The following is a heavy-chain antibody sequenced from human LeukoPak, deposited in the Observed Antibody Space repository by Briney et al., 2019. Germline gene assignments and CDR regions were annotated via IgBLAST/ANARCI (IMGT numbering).Heavy chain of an antibody. CDR2: INPNSAGT. D-gene: IGHD2-21*01. J-gene: IGHJ4*02. Sequence: ASVEVSCKASGYTFTDYYIHWVRQAPGQGLEWMGWINPNSAGTNYAQKFQGRVTMSRDTSINTAYMELSRLRSDDTAVYFCARAYCGGHCAVGNYWGQGTLVAVSS. CDR1: GYTFTDYY. V-gene: IGHV1-2*02. CDR3: ARAYCGGHCAVGNY.